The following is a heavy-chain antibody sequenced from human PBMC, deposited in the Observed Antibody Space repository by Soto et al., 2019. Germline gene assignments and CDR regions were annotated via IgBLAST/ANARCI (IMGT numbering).Heavy chain of an antibody. J-gene: IGHJ6*02. Sequence: VQLQESGPGLVKPSQTLSLTCTVSGGSISSGGYYWNWIRQHPGKGLEWIGYIYYNGSTYYNPSLKRRVTISIDTSKNQFSLKLSSLTAADTALYFCAREAYYYGSGRSIYYYGLDVWGQGTTVTVSS. CDR2: IYYNGST. CDR3: AREAYYYGSGRSIYYYGLDV. V-gene: IGHV4-31*03. D-gene: IGHD3-10*01. CDR1: GGSISSGGYY.